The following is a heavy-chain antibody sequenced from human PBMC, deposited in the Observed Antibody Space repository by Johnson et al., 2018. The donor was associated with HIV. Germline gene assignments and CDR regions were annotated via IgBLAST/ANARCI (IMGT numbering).Heavy chain of an antibody. J-gene: IGHJ3*02. D-gene: IGHD1-14*01. V-gene: IGHV3-30*01. CDR3: ARAPDQFDI. Sequence: DGTNKYYADSLKGRFTISRDNSKNTLYLQMNSLRPEDTALYYCARAPDQFDIWGQGTMVTVSS. CDR2: DGTNK.